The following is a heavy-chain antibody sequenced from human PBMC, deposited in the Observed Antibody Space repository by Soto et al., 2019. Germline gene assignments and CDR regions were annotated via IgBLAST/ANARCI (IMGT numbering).Heavy chain of an antibody. J-gene: IGHJ3*02. CDR2: IYPGDSDT. CDR3: ARQDRYYYDSSGHVGAFDI. V-gene: IGHV5-51*01. D-gene: IGHD3-22*01. Sequence: PGESMKISYKGSGYSFTSYWIGWVRQLPGKGLEWMGIIYPGDSDTRYSPSFQGQVTISADKSISTAYLQWSSLKASDTAMYYCARQDRYYYDSSGHVGAFDIWGQGTMVTVSS. CDR1: GYSFTSYW.